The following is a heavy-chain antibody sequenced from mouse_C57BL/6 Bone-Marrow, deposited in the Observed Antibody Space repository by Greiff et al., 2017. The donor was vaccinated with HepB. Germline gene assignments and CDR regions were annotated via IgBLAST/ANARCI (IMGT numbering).Heavy chain of an antibody. J-gene: IGHJ4*01. D-gene: IGHD1-1*01. V-gene: IGHV1-15*01. CDR3: TRDTTVVAGPYAMDY. Sequence: QVQLQQSGAELVRPGASVTLSCKASGYTFTDYEMHWVKQTPVHGLEWIGAIDPETGGTAYNQKFKGKAILTADKSSSTAYMGIRSLTSEDSAVYYCTRDTTVVAGPYAMDYWGQGTSVTVSS. CDR2: IDPETGGT. CDR1: GYTFTDYE.